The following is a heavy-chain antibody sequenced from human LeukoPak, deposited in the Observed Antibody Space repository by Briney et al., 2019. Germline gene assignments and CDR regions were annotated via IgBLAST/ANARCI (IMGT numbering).Heavy chain of an antibody. CDR3: ARDKVVGATRFDY. CDR1: GFTFSSYW. Sequence: PGGSLRLSCAASGFTFSSYWMSWVRQAPGKGLEWVANIKQDASEIYYVDSLKGRFTISRDNAENSLYLQMNSLRAEDTAVYYCARDKVVGATRFDYWGQGTLVTVSS. D-gene: IGHD1-26*01. J-gene: IGHJ4*02. V-gene: IGHV3-7*01. CDR2: IKQDASEI.